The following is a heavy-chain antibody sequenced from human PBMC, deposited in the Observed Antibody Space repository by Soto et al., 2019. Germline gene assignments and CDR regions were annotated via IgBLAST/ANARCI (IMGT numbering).Heavy chain of an antibody. D-gene: IGHD2-2*01. V-gene: IGHV1-69*01. CDR1: GGTFSSYA. J-gene: IGHJ4*02. CDR3: ARTKVPAAMLKVGYYFDY. Sequence: QVQLVQSGAEVKKPGSSVKVSCKASGGTFSSYAISWVRQAPGQGLEWMGGIIPIFGTANYAQKFQGRVTITADESTSTAYMELSSLRSEDTAVYYCARTKVPAAMLKVGYYFDYWGQGTLVTVSS. CDR2: IIPIFGTA.